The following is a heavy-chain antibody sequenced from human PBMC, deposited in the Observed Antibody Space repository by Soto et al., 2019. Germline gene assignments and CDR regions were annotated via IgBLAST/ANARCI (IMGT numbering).Heavy chain of an antibody. Sequence: EASVKVSCKASGYTFTSYAMHWVRQAPGQRLEWMGWINAGNGNTKYSQKFQGRVTITRDTSASTAYMELSSLRSEDTAVYYCARDRLPIYYDSSGYYVSLWFDPWGQGTLVTVSS. V-gene: IGHV1-3*01. CDR3: ARDRLPIYYDSSGYYVSLWFDP. CDR1: GYTFTSYA. D-gene: IGHD3-22*01. J-gene: IGHJ5*02. CDR2: INAGNGNT.